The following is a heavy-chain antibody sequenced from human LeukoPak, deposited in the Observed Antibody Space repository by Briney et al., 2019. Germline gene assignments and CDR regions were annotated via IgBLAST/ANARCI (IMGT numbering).Heavy chain of an antibody. CDR3: ARAAYDSSGYHTGDI. D-gene: IGHD3-22*01. CDR1: GYTFTGYY. J-gene: IGHJ3*02. CDR2: INPNSGGT. V-gene: IGHV1-2*02. Sequence: ASVKVSCKASGYTFTGYYMHWVRQAPGQGLEWMGWINPNSGGTNYAQKFQGRVTMTRDMSTSTVYMELSSLRSEDTAVYYCARAAYDSSGYHTGDIWGQGTMVTVSS.